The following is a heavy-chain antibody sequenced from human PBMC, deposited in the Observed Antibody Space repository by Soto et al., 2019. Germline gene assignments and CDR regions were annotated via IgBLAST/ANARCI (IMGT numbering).Heavy chain of an antibody. Sequence: GGSLRLSCAASGFTFRSYNMNWVRLAPGKGLDWVSYISSSSSTIYYADSVKGRFTISRDNAKNSLYLQMNSLRDDDTAMYYCARGGTIAVTTIGDYWGQGTLVTVSS. V-gene: IGHV3-48*02. D-gene: IGHD4-17*01. J-gene: IGHJ4*01. CDR3: ARGGTIAVTTIGDY. CDR2: ISSSSSTI. CDR1: GFTFRSYN.